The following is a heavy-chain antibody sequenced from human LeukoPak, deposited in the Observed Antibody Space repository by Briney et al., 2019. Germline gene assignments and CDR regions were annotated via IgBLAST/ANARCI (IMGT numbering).Heavy chain of an antibody. CDR1: GFTFDDYA. J-gene: IGHJ3*02. CDR3: AKDIGWLRVFSAFDI. V-gene: IGHV3-9*01. CDR2: ISWNSGSI. D-gene: IGHD5-12*01. Sequence: GGSLRLSCAASGFTFDDYAMHWVRQAPGKGLEWVSGISWNSGSIGYADSVKGRFTISRDNAKNSLYLQMNSLRAEDTALYYCAKDIGWLRVFSAFDIWGQGTMVTASS.